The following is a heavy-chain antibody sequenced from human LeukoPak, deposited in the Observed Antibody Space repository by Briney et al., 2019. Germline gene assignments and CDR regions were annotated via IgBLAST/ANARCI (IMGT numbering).Heavy chain of an antibody. D-gene: IGHD3-10*01. CDR2: ISSSSSYI. V-gene: IGHV3-21*01. CDR3: AIDLYYYGSGSYLGY. CDR1: GFTFSSYS. J-gene: IGHJ4*02. Sequence: PGGSLRLSCAASGFTFSSYSMNWVRQAPGKGLEWVSSISSSSSYIYYADSVKGRFTISRDNAKNSLYLQMNSLRAEDTAVYYCAIDLYYYGSGSYLGYWGQGTLVTVSS.